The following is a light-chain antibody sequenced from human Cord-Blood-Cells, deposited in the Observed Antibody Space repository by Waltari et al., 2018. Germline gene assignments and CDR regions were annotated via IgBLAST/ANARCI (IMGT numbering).Light chain of an antibody. CDR3: SSYTSSNVV. J-gene: IGLJ2*01. CDR2: DVS. Sequence: QSPLTQPASVSGSPGQSITISCTGTSSDVGGYNYVSWYQQHPGKAPKLMIYDVSKRPSGVSNRFSGSKSGNTASLTISGLQAEDEADYYCSSYTSSNVVFGGGTKLTVL. V-gene: IGLV2-14*01. CDR1: SSDVGGYNY.